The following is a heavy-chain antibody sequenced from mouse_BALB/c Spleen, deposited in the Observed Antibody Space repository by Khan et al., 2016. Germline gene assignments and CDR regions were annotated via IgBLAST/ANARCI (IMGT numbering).Heavy chain of an antibody. V-gene: IGHV3-1*02. D-gene: IGHD1-1*01. J-gene: IGHJ1*01. Sequence: EVKLEESGPDLVKPSQSLSLTCTVTGYSITSDYSWHWIRQFPGNKLEWMGYIHYSGSTNYNPSLTSRISITRDTSKNHFFLQLNSVTTEDTATYYCARLRDWDFDVWGAGTTVTVSS. CDR2: IHYSGST. CDR3: ARLRDWDFDV. CDR1: GYSITSDYS.